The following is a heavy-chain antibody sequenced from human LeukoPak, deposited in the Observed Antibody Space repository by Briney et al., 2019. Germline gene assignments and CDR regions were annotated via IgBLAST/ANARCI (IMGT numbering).Heavy chain of an antibody. Sequence: GGSLQISCQGSGCRFTSYWIGGVRRLPGKGRGGMGIIYPGDSDTRYSPSFQGQVTISADKSITTAYLQWSSLKPSDTAMYYCARLSDRNWGHPPDYWGQGTLVTVSS. D-gene: IGHD7-27*01. CDR1: GCRFTSYW. CDR3: ARLSDRNWGHPPDY. CDR2: IYPGDSDT. J-gene: IGHJ4*02. V-gene: IGHV5-51*01.